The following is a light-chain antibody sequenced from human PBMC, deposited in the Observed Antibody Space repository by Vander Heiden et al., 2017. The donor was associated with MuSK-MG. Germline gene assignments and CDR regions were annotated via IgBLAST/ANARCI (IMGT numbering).Light chain of an antibody. CDR1: SGHSSKA. CDR3: QTWGPV. Sequence: TLSSGHSSKAIAWHQQQPGKGPRYLMKVNSDGSHSKGDGIPDRFSGSSSGAERYLSISSLQSEDEADYYCQTWGPVFGGGTKLTGL. CDR2: VNSDGSH. V-gene: IGLV4-69*01. J-gene: IGLJ2*01.